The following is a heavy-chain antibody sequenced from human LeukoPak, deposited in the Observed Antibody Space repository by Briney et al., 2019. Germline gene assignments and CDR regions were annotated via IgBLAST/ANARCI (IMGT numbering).Heavy chain of an antibody. J-gene: IGHJ6*03. Sequence: GGSLRLSCAASGFTFSSYEMNWVRQAPGKGLEWVSYISSSGSTIYYADSVKGRFTISRDNAKNSLYLQMNSLRAEDTAVYYCARVGGRDSSSWYIRDYYYYMDVWGKGTTVTISS. V-gene: IGHV3-48*03. D-gene: IGHD6-13*01. CDR3: ARVGGRDSSSWYIRDYYYYMDV. CDR2: ISSSGSTI. CDR1: GFTFSSYE.